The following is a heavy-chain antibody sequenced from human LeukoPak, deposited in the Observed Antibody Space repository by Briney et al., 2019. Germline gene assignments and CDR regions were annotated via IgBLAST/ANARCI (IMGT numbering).Heavy chain of an antibody. Sequence: GGSLRLSCAASGFTFSSYSMNWVRQAPGKGLEWVSSISSSSSYIYYADSVKGRFTISRDNAKNSLYLRMNSLRAEDTAVYYCARGINDRAGDYWGQGTLVTVSS. CDR2: ISSSSSYI. CDR3: ARGINDRAGDY. CDR1: GFTFSSYS. D-gene: IGHD3-22*01. J-gene: IGHJ4*02. V-gene: IGHV3-21*01.